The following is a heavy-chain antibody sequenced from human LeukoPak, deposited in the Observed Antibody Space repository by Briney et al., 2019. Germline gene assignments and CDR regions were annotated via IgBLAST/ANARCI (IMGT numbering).Heavy chain of an antibody. CDR3: ARYCSSTSCYTWDYYYGMDV. V-gene: IGHV1-8*01. J-gene: IGHJ6*02. CDR2: MNPNSGNT. Sequence: ASVKVSCKASGYTFTSYDINWVRQATGQGLEWMGWMNPNSGNTGYAQKFQGRVTMTRNTSISTAYMELGSLRSEDTAVYYCARYCSSTSCYTWDYYYGMDVWGQGTTVTVSS. CDR1: GYTFTSYD. D-gene: IGHD2-2*02.